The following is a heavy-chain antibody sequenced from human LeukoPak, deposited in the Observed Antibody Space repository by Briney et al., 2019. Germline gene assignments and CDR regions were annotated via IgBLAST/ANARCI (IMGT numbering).Heavy chain of an antibody. CDR1: GYTFTSYG. Sequence: ASVKVSCKASGYTFTSYGISWVRQAPGQGLEWMGWISAYNGNTNYAQKLQGRVTMTTDTSTSTAYMELRSLGSDDTAVYYCARGLGYYGSGSRDVWGQGTTVTVSS. V-gene: IGHV1-18*01. J-gene: IGHJ6*02. D-gene: IGHD3-10*01. CDR3: ARGLGYYGSGSRDV. CDR2: ISAYNGNT.